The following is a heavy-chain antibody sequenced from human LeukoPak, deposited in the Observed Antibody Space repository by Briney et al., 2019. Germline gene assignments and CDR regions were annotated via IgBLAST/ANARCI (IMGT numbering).Heavy chain of an antibody. CDR3: ARGDGFHQH. V-gene: IGHV4-59*02. CDR2: GFYSGST. Sequence: SETLSLSCTVSGAPVTGNYLSWIRQPPGKGLEWVGYGFYSGSTNYNPSLKSRLTISVDTSKTQFSMNMTSVTAADTALYYCARGDGFHQHWGQGTQVTVSS. CDR1: GAPVTGNY. D-gene: IGHD6-25*01. J-gene: IGHJ4*02.